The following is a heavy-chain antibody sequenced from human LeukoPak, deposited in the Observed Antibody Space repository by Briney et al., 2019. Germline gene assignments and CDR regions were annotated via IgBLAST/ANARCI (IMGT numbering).Heavy chain of an antibody. J-gene: IGHJ6*03. CDR2: IYYSGST. CDR3: ARVEEGYGSGRRENYYYYYMDV. V-gene: IGHV4-59*01. CDR1: GGSISSYY. D-gene: IGHD3-10*01. Sequence: SETLSLTCTVSGGSISSYYWSWIRQPPGKGLEWIGYIYYSGSTNYNPSLKSRVTISVDTSKNQYSLKLRSVTAADTAVYYCARVEEGYGSGRRENYYYYYMDVWGKGTTVTISS.